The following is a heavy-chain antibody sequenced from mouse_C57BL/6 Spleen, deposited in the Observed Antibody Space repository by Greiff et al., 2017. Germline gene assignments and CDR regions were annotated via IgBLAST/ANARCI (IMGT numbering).Heavy chain of an antibody. CDR3: AREGLYYGYDGDFDY. J-gene: IGHJ2*01. CDR1: GFTFSDYG. V-gene: IGHV5-17*01. Sequence: EVHLVESGGGLVKPGGSLKLSCAASGFTFSDYGMHWVRQAPEKGLEWVAYISSGSSTIYYADTVKGRFTISRDNAKNTLFLQMTSLRSEDTAMYYCAREGLYYGYDGDFDYWGQGTTLTVSS. D-gene: IGHD2-2*01. CDR2: ISSGSSTI.